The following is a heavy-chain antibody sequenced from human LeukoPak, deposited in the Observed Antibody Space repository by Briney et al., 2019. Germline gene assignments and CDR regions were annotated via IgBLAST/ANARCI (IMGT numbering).Heavy chain of an antibody. D-gene: IGHD5-18*01. V-gene: IGHV4-30-4*01. Sequence: PSQTLSLTCTVSGGSISSGDYYWSWIRQPPGKGLEWIGYIYYSGSTYYNPSLKSRVTISVDTSKNQFSLKLSSVTAADTAVYYCARGGYSYGYDWFDPWGQGTLSPSPQ. CDR2: IYYSGST. CDR3: ARGGYSYGYDWFDP. J-gene: IGHJ5*02. CDR1: GGSISSGDYY.